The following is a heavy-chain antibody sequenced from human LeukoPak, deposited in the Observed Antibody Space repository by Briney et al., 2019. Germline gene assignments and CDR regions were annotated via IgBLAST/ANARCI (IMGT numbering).Heavy chain of an antibody. D-gene: IGHD5-18*01. CDR1: GFTFSSYA. CDR3: ANLGYSYGYFYY. V-gene: IGHV3-23*01. J-gene: IGHJ4*02. CDR2: ISGSDGST. Sequence: SGGSLRLSCAASGFTFSSYAMSWVRQAPGKGLEWVSAISGSDGSTYYADSVKGRFTISRDNSKNTLYLQMNSLRAEDTAVYYCANLGYSYGYFYYWGQGTLVTVSS.